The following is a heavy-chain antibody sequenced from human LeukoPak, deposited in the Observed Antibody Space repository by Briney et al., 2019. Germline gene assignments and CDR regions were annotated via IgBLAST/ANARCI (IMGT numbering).Heavy chain of an antibody. CDR2: INPSGGST. CDR3: ASVTGVVVVAGRGGLDP. Sequence: ASVKVSCKASGYTYTSYQMHWVRQAPGQGLEWMGIINPSGGSTSYAQKFQGRVTMTRDTCTSTVYMELSSLRSEDPAMRHCASVTGVVVVAGRGGLDPWGKGTLVTVSS. CDR1: GYTYTSYQ. D-gene: IGHD2-15*01. V-gene: IGHV1-46*03. J-gene: IGHJ5*02.